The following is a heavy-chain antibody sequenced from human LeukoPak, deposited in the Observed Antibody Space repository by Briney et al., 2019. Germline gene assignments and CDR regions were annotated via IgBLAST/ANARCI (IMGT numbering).Heavy chain of an antibody. CDR2: INPNSGGT. CDR3: ARYSSSSSYFGY. Sequence: ASVKVSCKASGYTFTGYYMHWVRQAPGQGLEWMGWINPNSGGTNYAQKFQGRVTMTRDTSISTAYMELSRLRSDDTAVYYCARYSSSSSYFGYWGQGTLVTVSS. CDR1: GYTFTGYY. D-gene: IGHD6-6*01. V-gene: IGHV1-2*02. J-gene: IGHJ4*02.